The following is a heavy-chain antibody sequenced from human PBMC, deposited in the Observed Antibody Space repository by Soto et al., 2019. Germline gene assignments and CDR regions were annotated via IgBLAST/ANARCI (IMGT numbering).Heavy chain of an antibody. CDR1: GYTLTELS. D-gene: IGHD3-9*01. J-gene: IGHJ4*02. CDR2: FDPEDGET. CDR3: ATDRRLRYFDWLLFGAHQFDY. Sequence: QVQLVQSGAEVKKPGASVKVSCKVSGYTLTELSMHWVRQAPGKGLEWMGGFDPEDGETIYAQKFQGRVTMTEDTSTDTAYMELSSLRSEDTAVYYCATDRRLRYFDWLLFGAHQFDYWGQGTLVTVSS. V-gene: IGHV1-24*01.